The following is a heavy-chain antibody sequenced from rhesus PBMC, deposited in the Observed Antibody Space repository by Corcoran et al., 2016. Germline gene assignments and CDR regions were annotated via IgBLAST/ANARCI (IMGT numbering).Heavy chain of an antibody. Sequence: VQLQESGPGLVKPSETLSLTCAVSGYSISSNYWNWIRHIPGKGLEWILTINNGGGSTYYADSVKGRFTISRENAKNTLYLQMNRLRAEDTAVYYCAKPTGIWGQGVVVTVSS. CDR2: INNGGGST. V-gene: IGHV3-119*01. D-gene: IGHD6-13*01. J-gene: IGHJ6*01. CDR3: AKPTGI. CDR1: GYSISSNY.